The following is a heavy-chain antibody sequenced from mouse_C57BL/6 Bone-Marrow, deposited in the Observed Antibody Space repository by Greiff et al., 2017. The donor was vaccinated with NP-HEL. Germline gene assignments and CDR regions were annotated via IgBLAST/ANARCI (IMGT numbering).Heavy chain of an antibody. D-gene: IGHD1-1*01. Sequence: EVQLQQSGAELVRPGASVKLSCTASGFNIKDDYMHWVKQRPEQGLEWIGWIDPENGDTEYASKFQGKATITADTSSNTAYLQLSSLTSEDTAVYYCTVITTDGVLFAYWGQGTLVTVSA. CDR3: TVITTDGVLFAY. J-gene: IGHJ3*01. CDR2: IDPENGDT. CDR1: GFNIKDDY. V-gene: IGHV14-4*01.